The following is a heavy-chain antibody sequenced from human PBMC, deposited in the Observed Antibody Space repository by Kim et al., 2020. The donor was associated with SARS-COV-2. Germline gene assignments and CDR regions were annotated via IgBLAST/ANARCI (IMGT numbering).Heavy chain of an antibody. D-gene: IGHD2-8*02. V-gene: IGHV5-51*01. Sequence: GESLKISCQGSGHSFNNYWIAWVRQMPAKGLEWMGLIYPDDSRTRYSPSFQGQVTISADKSISTAYLQWSSLKASDTAMYYCVRHRGDGNCTGGVCRFDYWGQGALITVSS. CDR1: GHSFNNYW. J-gene: IGHJ4*02. CDR3: VRHRGDGNCTGGVCRFDY. CDR2: IYPDDSRT.